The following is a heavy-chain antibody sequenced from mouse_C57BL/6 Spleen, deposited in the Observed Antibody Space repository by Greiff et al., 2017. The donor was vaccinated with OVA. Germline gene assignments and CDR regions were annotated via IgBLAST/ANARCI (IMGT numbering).Heavy chain of an antibody. CDR1: GFSLTSYG. Sequence: VKLMESGPVLVQPSQSLSITCTVSGFSLTSYGVHWVRQSPGKGLEWLGVIWSGGSTDYNAAFISRLSISKDNSKSQVFFKMNSLQADDTAIYYCARNSLPRGNYFDYWGQGTTLTVSS. V-gene: IGHV2-2*01. CDR2: IWSGGST. J-gene: IGHJ2*01. CDR3: ARNSLPRGNYFDY.